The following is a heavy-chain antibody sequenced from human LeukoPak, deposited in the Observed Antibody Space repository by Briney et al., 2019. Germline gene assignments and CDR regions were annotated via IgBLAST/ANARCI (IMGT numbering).Heavy chain of an antibody. J-gene: IGHJ4*02. D-gene: IGHD2-15*01. CDR1: KFIFSDYG. Sequence: GGSLRLSCAASKFIFSDYGMHWVRQAPGKGLEWVAFIWYDGSDEYYADSVKGRFTISRDNSKNTLYLQMNSLRAEDTAVYYCAKDQVEVVAPSYYFDYWGQGTLVTVSS. CDR3: AKDQVEVVAPSYYFDY. CDR2: IWYDGSDE. V-gene: IGHV3-30*02.